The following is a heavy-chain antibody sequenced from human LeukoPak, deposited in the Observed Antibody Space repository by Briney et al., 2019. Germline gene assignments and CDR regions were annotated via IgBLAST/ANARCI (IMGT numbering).Heavy chain of an antibody. J-gene: IGHJ3*02. CDR3: ARGGRGSAAVVAPRSFDI. Sequence: GGSLRLSCEAPGFTVSSTHMVWVRQAPGKGLEWVSVTYTGGNSYYAGSVQGRFIISRDISKNTLYLQMNNLRAEDSALYYCARGGRGSAAVVAPRSFDIWGQGTMVTVSS. CDR2: TYTGGNS. V-gene: IGHV3-53*01. CDR1: GFTVSSTH. D-gene: IGHD3-22*01.